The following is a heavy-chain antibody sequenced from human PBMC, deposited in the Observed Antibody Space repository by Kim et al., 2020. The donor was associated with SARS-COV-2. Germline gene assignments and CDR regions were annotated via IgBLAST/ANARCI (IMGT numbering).Heavy chain of an antibody. J-gene: IGHJ5*02. CDR1: GYIFTSYG. D-gene: IGHD6-6*01. V-gene: IGHV1-18*01. CDR3: ARGLPDSSSSWNWFDP. Sequence: ASVKVSCKASGYIFTSYGINWVRQAPGQGLEWMGWISTHNGNTNYAQKLYGRVTMTTETSTNTAYMELRSLRSDDTAVYYCARGLPDSSSSWNWFDPWGQGTPVTVSS. CDR2: ISTHNGNT.